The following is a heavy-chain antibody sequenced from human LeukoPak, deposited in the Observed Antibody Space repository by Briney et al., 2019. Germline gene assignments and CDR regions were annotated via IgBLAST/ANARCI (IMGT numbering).Heavy chain of an antibody. V-gene: IGHV4-34*01. Sequence: PSETLSLTCAVYGGSFSGYYWSWIRQPPGKGLEWIGEINHSGSTNYNPSLKSRVTISVDTSKNQFSLKLSSVTAADTAVYYCARYYAPWRYNWFDPWGQGTLVTVSS. CDR3: ARYYAPWRYNWFDP. CDR1: GGSFSGYY. D-gene: IGHD3-16*01. J-gene: IGHJ5*02. CDR2: INHSGST.